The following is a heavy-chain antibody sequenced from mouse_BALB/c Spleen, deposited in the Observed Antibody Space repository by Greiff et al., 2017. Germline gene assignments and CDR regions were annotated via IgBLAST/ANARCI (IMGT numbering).Heavy chain of an antibody. J-gene: IGHJ3*01. D-gene: IGHD1-1*01. CDR2: IDPSDSYT. CDR3: ARGGDYGAWFAY. CDR1: GYTFTSYW. V-gene: IGHV1-69*02. Sequence: QVQLQQPGAELVKPGASVKLSCKASGYTFTSYWIHWVKQRPGQGLEWIGEIDPSDSYTNYNQKFKGKATLTVDKSSSTAYMQLSSLTSEDSAVYYCARGGDYGAWFAYWGQGTLVTVSA.